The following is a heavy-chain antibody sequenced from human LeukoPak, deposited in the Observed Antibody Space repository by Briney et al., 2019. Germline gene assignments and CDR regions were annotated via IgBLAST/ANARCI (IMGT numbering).Heavy chain of an antibody. J-gene: IGHJ4*02. CDR2: ISWNSGSI. CDR1: GFTFDDYA. CDR3: AKDMRPVAVAEVDY. V-gene: IGHV3-9*01. D-gene: IGHD6-19*01. Sequence: PGRSLRLSCAVSGFTFDDYAMHWVRQAPGKGLEWVSGISWNSGSIGYADSVKGRFTISRDNAKNSLYLQMNSLRVGDTALYYCAKDMRPVAVAEVDYWGQGTLVTVSS.